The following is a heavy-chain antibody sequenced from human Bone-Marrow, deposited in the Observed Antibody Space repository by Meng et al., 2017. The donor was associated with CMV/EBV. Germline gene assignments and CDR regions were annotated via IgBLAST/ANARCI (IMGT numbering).Heavy chain of an antibody. D-gene: IGHD3-10*01. Sequence: SETLSLTCAVYGGSFSGYYWSWIRQPPGKGLEWIGEINHSGSTNYNPSLKSRVTISVDTSKNQFSLKLSSVTAADTAVYYCARGRFAYGSGSHYYWGQGTLVTVSS. CDR2: INHSGST. CDR3: ARGRFAYGSGSHYY. V-gene: IGHV4-34*01. J-gene: IGHJ4*02. CDR1: GGSFSGYY.